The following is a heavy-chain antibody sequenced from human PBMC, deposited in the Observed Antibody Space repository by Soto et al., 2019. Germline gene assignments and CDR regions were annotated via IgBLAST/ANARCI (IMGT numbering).Heavy chain of an antibody. CDR1: GGSISSYY. Sequence: QVQLQESGPGLVKPSETLSLTCTVSGGSISSYYWSWIRQPPGKGLEWIGYIYYSGSTNYNPSLKSRVTISVDTYKNQFSLKLSSVTAADTAVYYCAREGTKRWLQLRAFDIWGQGTMVTVSS. CDR2: IYYSGST. D-gene: IGHD5-12*01. J-gene: IGHJ3*02. V-gene: IGHV4-59*01. CDR3: AREGTKRWLQLRAFDI.